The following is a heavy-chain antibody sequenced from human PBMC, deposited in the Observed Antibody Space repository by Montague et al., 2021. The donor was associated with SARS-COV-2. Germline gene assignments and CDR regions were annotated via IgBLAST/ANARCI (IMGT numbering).Heavy chain of an antibody. Sequence: TLSLTCTVSGGSISSGGYYWSWIRQHPGKGLEWIGYIYYSGSTYPNPSLKSRVTISVDTSKNQFSLKLSSVTAADTAVYYCARATRSIVVLNWFDPWGQGTLVTVSS. CDR3: ARATRSIVVLNWFDP. D-gene: IGHD3-22*01. V-gene: IGHV4-31*03. CDR2: IYYSGST. CDR1: GGSISSGGYY. J-gene: IGHJ5*02.